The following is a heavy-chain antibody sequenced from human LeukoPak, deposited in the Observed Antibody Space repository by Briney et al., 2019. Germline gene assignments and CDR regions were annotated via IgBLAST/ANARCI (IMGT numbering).Heavy chain of an antibody. J-gene: IGHJ4*02. CDR1: GGSFSGYY. D-gene: IGHD6-19*01. Sequence: PSETLSLTCAVYGGSFSGYYWSWIRQPPGKGLEWIWEINHSGSTNYNPPLKGRVTISVDTSKNQFSLKLRSVTAADTAVYYCARGREASAVAGTSYFYWGQGTLVTVSS. CDR3: ARGREASAVAGTSYFY. CDR2: INHSGST. V-gene: IGHV4-34*01.